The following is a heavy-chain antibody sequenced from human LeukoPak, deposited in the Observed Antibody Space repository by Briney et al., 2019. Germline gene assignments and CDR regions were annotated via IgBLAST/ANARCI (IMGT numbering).Heavy chain of an antibody. CDR2: FYPGDSDT. D-gene: IGHD5-18*01. CDR3: ARRGSYGFFDY. CDR1: GYSFTSYW. Sequence: GESLKTSCKGSGYSFTSYWIGWVRQTPGKGLEWMGIFYPGDSDTRYSPSFQGQVTISADKSISTAYLQWSSLKASDTALYYCARRGSYGFFDYWGQGTLVTVSS. V-gene: IGHV5-51*01. J-gene: IGHJ4*02.